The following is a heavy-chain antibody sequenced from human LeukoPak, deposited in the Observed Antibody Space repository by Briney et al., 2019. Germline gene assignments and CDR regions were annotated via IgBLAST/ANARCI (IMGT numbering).Heavy chain of an antibody. D-gene: IGHD2-15*01. V-gene: IGHV3-15*01. CDR3: TTLESGGGSFFYYYGVDV. CDR1: GFTFSNAW. CDR2: VKSKNDGGTT. J-gene: IGHJ6*02. Sequence: GGSLRLSCAASGFTFSNAWMNWVRQAPGKGLEWVGRVKSKNDGGTTDYAAPVKGRFTFSRDDSKNTVYLQMDSPKTEDTAVYYCTTLESGGGSFFYYYGVDVWGQGTTVTVSS.